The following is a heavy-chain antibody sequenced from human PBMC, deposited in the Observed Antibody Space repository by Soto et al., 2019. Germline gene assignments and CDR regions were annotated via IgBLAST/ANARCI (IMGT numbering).Heavy chain of an antibody. Sequence: QVQLQESGPGLVKPSETLSLTCTVSGGSISSYYWSWIRQPPGKGLEWIGYIYYSGSTNYNPSLKSRVTISVDTSKNQFSLKLSSVTAADTAMYYCARYIAVAGWYFDLWGRGTLVTVSS. CDR1: GGSISSYY. D-gene: IGHD6-19*01. CDR3: ARYIAVAGWYFDL. J-gene: IGHJ2*01. CDR2: IYYSGST. V-gene: IGHV4-59*01.